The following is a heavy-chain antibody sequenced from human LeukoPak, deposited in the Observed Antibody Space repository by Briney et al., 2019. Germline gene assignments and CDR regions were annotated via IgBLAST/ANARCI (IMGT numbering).Heavy chain of an antibody. V-gene: IGHV3-30-3*01. CDR1: GFTFSSYA. CDR2: ISYDGSNK. J-gene: IGHJ4*02. Sequence: PGGSLRLSCAASGFTFSSYAMHWVRQAPGKGLEWVAVISYDGSNKYYADSVKGRFTISRDNSKNTLYLQMNSLRAEDTAVYYCARGPPDGSGSYYPGADWGQGTLVTVSS. D-gene: IGHD3-10*01. CDR3: ARGPPDGSGSYYPGAD.